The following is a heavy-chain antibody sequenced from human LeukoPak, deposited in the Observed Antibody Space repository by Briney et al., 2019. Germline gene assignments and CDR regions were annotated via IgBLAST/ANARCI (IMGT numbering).Heavy chain of an antibody. D-gene: IGHD3-9*01. CDR2: ISRTSTK. J-gene: IGHJ3*02. CDR3: ARMTSYTSLTGYHDSFDI. Sequence: GGSLRLSCAASGFTFSSFAMNWVRQAPGKGLEWVSYISRTSTKYYADSVKGRFTISRDNAKNSLYLQMSSLRGEDTAVYYCARMTSYTSLTGYHDSFDIWGQGTVVTVSS. V-gene: IGHV3-69-1*01. CDR1: GFTFSSFA.